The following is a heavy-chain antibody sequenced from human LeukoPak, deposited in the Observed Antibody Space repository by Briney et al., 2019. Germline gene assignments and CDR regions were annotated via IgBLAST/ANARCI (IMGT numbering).Heavy chain of an antibody. CDR1: GFTFSSYE. J-gene: IGHJ4*02. V-gene: IGHV3-48*03. CDR3: ARAITGTTAY. Sequence: GGSLRLSCAASGFTFSSYEMNWVRQAPGKGLEWVSYISSSGSTIYYADSVKGRFTISRDNAKNSLYLQMNSLRAEDTAVYYCARAITGTTAYWGQGTLVTVSS. CDR2: ISSSGSTI. D-gene: IGHD1-20*01.